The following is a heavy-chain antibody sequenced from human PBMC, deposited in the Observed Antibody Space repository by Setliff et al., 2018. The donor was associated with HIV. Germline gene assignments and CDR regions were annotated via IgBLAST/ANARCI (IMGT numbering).Heavy chain of an antibody. CDR1: GYTFTDNY. D-gene: IGHD3-22*01. CDR3: ASEVYYDSSPGGHDAFDI. Sequence: APVKVSCKASGYTFTDNYIHWVRQAPGQGLEWMGWIIPKSGGTNYAQRFQVRVTMTRDTSISTAYMELSRLRSDDTAVYYCASEVYYDSSPGGHDAFDIWGQGTMVTVSS. J-gene: IGHJ3*02. CDR2: IIPKSGGT. V-gene: IGHV1-2*02.